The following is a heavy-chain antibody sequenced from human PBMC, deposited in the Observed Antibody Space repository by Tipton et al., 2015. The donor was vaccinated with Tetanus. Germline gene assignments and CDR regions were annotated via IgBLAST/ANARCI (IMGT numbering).Heavy chain of an antibody. D-gene: IGHD3-16*02. CDR2: IWYDGSNK. J-gene: IGHJ4*02. CDR1: GFTFSSYG. Sequence: SLRLSCAASGFTFSSYGMHWVRQAPGKGLEWVAVIWYDGSNKYYADSVKGRFTISRDNSKNTLYLQMNSLRAEDTAVYYCARGSYRPVYYFDYWGQGTLVTVSS. V-gene: IGHV3-33*01. CDR3: ARGSYRPVYYFDY.